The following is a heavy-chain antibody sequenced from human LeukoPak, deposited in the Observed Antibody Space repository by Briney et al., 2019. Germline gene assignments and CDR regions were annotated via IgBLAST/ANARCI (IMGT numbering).Heavy chain of an antibody. J-gene: IGHJ6*02. V-gene: IGHV3-21*01. Sequence: GGSLRLSCAASGFTFSSYSMNWVRQAPGKGLEWVSSISSSSSYIYYADSVKGRFTISRDNAKNSLYLQTNSLRAEDTAVYYCARDLPAPGYCSSTSCRYYYYYYGMDVWGQGTTVTVSS. CDR1: GFTFSSYS. CDR2: ISSSSSYI. D-gene: IGHD2-2*01. CDR3: ARDLPAPGYCSSTSCRYYYYYYGMDV.